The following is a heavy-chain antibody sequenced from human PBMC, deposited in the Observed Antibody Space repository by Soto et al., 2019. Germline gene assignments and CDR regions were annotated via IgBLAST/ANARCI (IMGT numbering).Heavy chain of an antibody. Sequence: QVQLVQSGAEVKKPGSSVKVSCKASGGTFSSYAISWVRQAPGQGLEWMGGIIPIVGTANYAQKFQGRVTITADESNRTAYMELSSLRSEDTAVYYGARDSPPYGDYYYYYGMDVGGQGTTVTVYS. D-gene: IGHD4-17*01. CDR1: GGTFSSYA. CDR2: IIPIVGTA. V-gene: IGHV1-69*01. J-gene: IGHJ6*02. CDR3: ARDSPPYGDYYYYYGMDV.